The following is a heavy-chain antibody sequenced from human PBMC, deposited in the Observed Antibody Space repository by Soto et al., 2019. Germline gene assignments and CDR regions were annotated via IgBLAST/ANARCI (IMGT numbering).Heavy chain of an antibody. CDR3: ARPSHSSGFDY. V-gene: IGHV4-31*03. CDR2: IYYSGST. Sequence: SETLSLTCTVSGGSISSGGYYWSWIRQHPGKGLEWIGYIYYSGSTYYNPSLKSRVTISVDTSKNQFSLKLSSVTAADTAVYYCARPSHSSGFDYWGQGTLVTVSS. D-gene: IGHD6-19*01. J-gene: IGHJ4*02. CDR1: GGSISSGGYY.